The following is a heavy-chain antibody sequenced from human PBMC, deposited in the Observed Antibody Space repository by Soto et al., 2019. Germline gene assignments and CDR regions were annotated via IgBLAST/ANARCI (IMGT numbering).Heavy chain of an antibody. D-gene: IGHD2-21*01. CDR1: GFTFSSYA. CDR3: ARDRSDFAIGMDV. V-gene: IGHV3-30-3*01. Sequence: QVQLVESGGGVVQPGRSLRLSCAASGFTFSSYAMHWVRQAPGKGLEWVAVISYDGSNKYYADSVKGRFTISRDNSKNTLYLQMNILRAEDTAVYYCARDRSDFAIGMDVWGQGTTVTVSS. J-gene: IGHJ6*02. CDR2: ISYDGSNK.